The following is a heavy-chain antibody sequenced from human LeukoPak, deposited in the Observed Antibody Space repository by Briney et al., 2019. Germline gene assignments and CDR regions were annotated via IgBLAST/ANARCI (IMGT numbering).Heavy chain of an antibody. CDR3: ARHGHCTNGVCYSNYYYHMDV. CDR1: GYSFASSW. D-gene: IGHD2-8*01. V-gene: IGHV5-51*01. CDR2: IYPDDSGT. J-gene: IGHJ6*03. Sequence: PGESLKISCKGSGYSFASSWIGWVRQMPGKGLEWMGIIYPDDSGTRYSPSFEGQITISVDKSISTAYLQWSSLKASDTAVYYCARHGHCTNGVCYSNYYYHMDVWGKGTTVTVSS.